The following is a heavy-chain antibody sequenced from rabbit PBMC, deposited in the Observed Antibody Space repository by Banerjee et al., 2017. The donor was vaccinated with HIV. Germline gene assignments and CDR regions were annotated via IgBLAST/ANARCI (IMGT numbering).Heavy chain of an antibody. CDR2: IYAGSGRT. CDR3: TRVNAGCAYAL. D-gene: IGHD6-1*01. V-gene: IGHV1S45*01. Sequence: QEQLVESGGGLVQPEGSLTLTCTASGFSFTSSHDICWLRQAPGKGLEWIACIYAGSGRTDYANWAKGRFTISKTSSTTVTLQMTSLTAADTATYFCTRVNAGCAYALWGPGTLVT. J-gene: IGHJ4*01. CDR1: GFSFTSSHD.